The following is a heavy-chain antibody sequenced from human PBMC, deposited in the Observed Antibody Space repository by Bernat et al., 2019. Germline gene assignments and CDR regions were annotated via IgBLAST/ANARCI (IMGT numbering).Heavy chain of an antibody. CDR1: GFTFSSYE. D-gene: IGHD4-17*01. V-gene: IGHV3-48*03. CDR2: ISSSGSTI. Sequence: EVQLVESGGGLVQPGGSLRLSCAASGFTFSSYEMNWVRQAPGKGLEWVSYISSSGSTIYYADSVKGRFTISRDNSKNTLYLQMNSLRAEDTAVYYCARDSRDYDYWYFDLWGRGTLVTVSS. J-gene: IGHJ2*01. CDR3: ARDSRDYDYWYFDL.